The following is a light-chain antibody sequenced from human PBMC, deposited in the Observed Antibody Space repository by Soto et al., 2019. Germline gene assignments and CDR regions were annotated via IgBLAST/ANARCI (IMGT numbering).Light chain of an antibody. J-gene: IGLJ2*01. Sequence: QSVLTQPPSASGTPGQRVTISCSGSSSNIGSNTVNWYQQLPGTAPKLVIYNNNQRPSGVPDRFSSSKSGTSASLAISGLQSEDEADYYCAAWDDSLNGVVFGGGTKLTVL. CDR3: AAWDDSLNGVV. CDR2: NNN. V-gene: IGLV1-44*01. CDR1: SSNIGSNT.